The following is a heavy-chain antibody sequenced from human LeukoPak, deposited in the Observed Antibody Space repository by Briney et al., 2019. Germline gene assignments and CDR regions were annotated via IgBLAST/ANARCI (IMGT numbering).Heavy chain of an antibody. V-gene: IGHV4-61*02. CDR2: IYTSGSA. Sequence: PSQTLSLTCTVSGRSISSGSYYWSWIRQPAGTGLEWIGRIYTSGSANDNPSLNSRVTISMDTSKNQFSLKLRSVTAADTAVYYCASSSMYQVLPGDAFDIWGQGTMVTVSS. CDR1: GRSISSGSYY. D-gene: IGHD2-8*01. CDR3: ASSSMYQVLPGDAFDI. J-gene: IGHJ3*02.